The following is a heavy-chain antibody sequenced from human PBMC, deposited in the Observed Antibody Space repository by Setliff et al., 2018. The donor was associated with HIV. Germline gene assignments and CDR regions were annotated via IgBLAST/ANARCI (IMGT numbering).Heavy chain of an antibody. D-gene: IGHD4-17*01. CDR1: GFTFSSYE. CDR3: ARTVNDYGDYYFDY. V-gene: IGHV3-48*03. J-gene: IGHJ4*02. CDR2: ISSSGSTI. Sequence: GGSLRLSCAASGFTFSSYEMNWVRQAPGKGLEWVSYISSSGSTIYYADSVKGRVTFSRDTSASTAYMELSSLRSEDTAVYYCARTVNDYGDYYFDYWGQGTLVTVSS.